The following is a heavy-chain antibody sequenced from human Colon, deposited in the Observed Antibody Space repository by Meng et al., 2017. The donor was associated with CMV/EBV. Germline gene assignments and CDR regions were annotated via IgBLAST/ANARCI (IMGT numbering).Heavy chain of an antibody. CDR1: VYSFSEYA. CDR2: ISGGDDST. D-gene: IGHD6-13*01. CDR3: ARDISLDTGQQLGDY. Sequence: SVYSFSEYAMRWGRQGPGERRGCVGWISGGDDSTKYSEKFQGRVTITRDTSASTSYMGLYSLTFEDTAIYYCARDISLDTGQQLGDYWGQRTLVTVSS. V-gene: IGHV1-3*01. J-gene: IGHJ4*02.